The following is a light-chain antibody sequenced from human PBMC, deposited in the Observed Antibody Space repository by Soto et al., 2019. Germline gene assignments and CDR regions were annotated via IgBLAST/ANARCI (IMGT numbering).Light chain of an antibody. CDR2: DAS. V-gene: IGKV1-5*01. CDR1: QSLNSR. CDR3: QQYKSYST. J-gene: IGKJ1*01. Sequence: DIQLTQSPSTLSASVGDGVTLTCRAAQSLNSRLAWYQHRPGKAPRLLIYDASTVESGVPSRFSGSGSGTELTLTINNLQPDDLATYICQQYKSYSTFGRGTKVDI.